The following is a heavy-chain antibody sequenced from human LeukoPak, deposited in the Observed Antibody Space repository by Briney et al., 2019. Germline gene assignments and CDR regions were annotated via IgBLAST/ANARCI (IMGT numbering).Heavy chain of an antibody. CDR3: ARRFAPSRNDAFDI. Sequence: PSETLSLTCTVSGGSINSSSYYWGWIRQPPGKGLEWIGTIYYRGSTYYNPSLKSRVTISVDTSKNRFSLKLSSVTASDTAVYYCARRFAPSRNDAFDIWGQGTMVTVSS. J-gene: IGHJ3*02. V-gene: IGHV4-39*01. CDR2: IYYRGST. CDR1: GGSINSSSYY. D-gene: IGHD3-10*01.